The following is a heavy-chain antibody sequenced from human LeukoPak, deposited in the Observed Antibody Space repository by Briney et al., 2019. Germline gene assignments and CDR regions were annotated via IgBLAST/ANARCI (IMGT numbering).Heavy chain of an antibody. CDR1: GGSFSGYY. CDR3: ARGGRPNYVWGSYRYSYYFDY. D-gene: IGHD3-16*02. J-gene: IGHJ4*02. Sequence: PSETLSLTCAVYGGSFSGYYWGWIRQPPGKGREWIGEINHSGRTNSNPSLNGRVTISVDTSKNQFSLKLSSVTAADTAVYYCARGGRPNYVWGSYRYSYYFDYWGQGTLVTVSS. V-gene: IGHV4-34*01. CDR2: INHSGRT.